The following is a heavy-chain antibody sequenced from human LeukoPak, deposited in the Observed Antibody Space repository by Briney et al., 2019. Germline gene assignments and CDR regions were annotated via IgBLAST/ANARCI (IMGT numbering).Heavy chain of an antibody. V-gene: IGHV3-48*01. CDR3: VRDRGISFYFDY. J-gene: IGHJ4*02. Sequence: GGSLRLSCAVSGFPFITYNMNWVRQAPGKGLEWVSYIESSSSTIYYADSVKGRFTVSRDNAKNSLDLQMNSLRADDTAVYYCVRDRGISFYFDYWGQGTLVTVSS. CDR1: GFPFITYN. CDR2: IESSSSTI. D-gene: IGHD3-16*02.